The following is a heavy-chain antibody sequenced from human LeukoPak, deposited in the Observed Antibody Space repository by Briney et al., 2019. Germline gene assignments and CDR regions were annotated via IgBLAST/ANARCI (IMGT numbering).Heavy chain of an antibody. CDR3: ASVAAAGSPWGHNLAPDAFDI. Sequence: ASVKVSCKVSGYTLTELSMHWVRQASGKGLEWMGGFDPEDGETIYAQKFQGRVTMTEDTSTDTAYMELSSLRSEDTAVYYCASVAAAGSPWGHNLAPDAFDIWGQGTMVTVSS. CDR2: FDPEDGET. J-gene: IGHJ3*02. V-gene: IGHV1-24*01. CDR1: GYTLTELS. D-gene: IGHD6-13*01.